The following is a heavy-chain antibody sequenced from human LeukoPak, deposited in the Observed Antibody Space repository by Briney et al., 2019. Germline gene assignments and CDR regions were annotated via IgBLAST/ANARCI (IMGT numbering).Heavy chain of an antibody. CDR3: ARGPLSSSWYVDYFDY. J-gene: IGHJ4*02. Sequence: PSETLSLTCAVSGYPINNAYYWVWIRQPPGKGLEWIGSLYHPDSTYYNPSLKSRVTMSVDTSRNQFSLKLSSVTAADTAVYYCARGPLSSSWYVDYFDYWGQGTLVTVSS. CDR2: LYHPDST. V-gene: IGHV4-38-2*01. D-gene: IGHD6-13*01. CDR1: GYPINNAYY.